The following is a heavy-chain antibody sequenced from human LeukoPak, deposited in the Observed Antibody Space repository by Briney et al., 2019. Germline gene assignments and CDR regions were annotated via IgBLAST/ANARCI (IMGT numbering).Heavy chain of an antibody. D-gene: IGHD2-2*01. CDR3: ARGGYCSRTSCYAFDY. V-gene: IGHV1-2*02. Sequence: GASVEVSCKASGYSFTGYYIHWVRQAPGQGLEWMGWINPSSGGTNYAQRFQGRVSMTLDTSISTAYMEVGSLSSDDTAVYFCARGGYCSRTSCYAFDYWGQGILITVSS. CDR1: GYSFTGYY. CDR2: INPSSGGT. J-gene: IGHJ4*02.